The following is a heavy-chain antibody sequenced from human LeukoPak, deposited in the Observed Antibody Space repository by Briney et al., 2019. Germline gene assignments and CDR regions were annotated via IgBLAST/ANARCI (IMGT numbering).Heavy chain of an antibody. J-gene: IGHJ5*02. CDR2: ISAYNGNA. V-gene: IGHV1-18*01. Sequence: ASVKVSCKASGYTFTSYGISWVRQAPGQGLEWMGWISAYNGNANYAQKLQGRVTMTTDTSTSTAYMELSSLRSEDTAVYYCARGYDSSGYPLGWFDPWGQGTLVTVSS. CDR3: ARGYDSSGYPLGWFDP. D-gene: IGHD3-22*01. CDR1: GYTFTSYG.